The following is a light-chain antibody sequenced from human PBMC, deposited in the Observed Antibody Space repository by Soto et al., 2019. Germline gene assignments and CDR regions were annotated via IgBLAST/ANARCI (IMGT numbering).Light chain of an antibody. V-gene: IGLV1-44*01. Sequence: QSVLTQPPSASGTPGQRVTISCSGSTSNIGSNTVNWYQQLPGTAPKLLIYSNNQRPSVVPDRFSGSKSGTSASLAISGLQSEEEDDYYCAAWNDSLNGPAFGGGTKVTVL. CDR1: TSNIGSNT. CDR3: AAWNDSLNGPA. CDR2: SNN. J-gene: IGLJ2*01.